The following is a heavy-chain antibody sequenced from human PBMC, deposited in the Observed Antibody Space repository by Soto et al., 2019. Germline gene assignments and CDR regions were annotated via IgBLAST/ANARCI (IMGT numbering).Heavy chain of an antibody. D-gene: IGHD2-21*02. CDR1: GGSISSGGYF. Sequence: ILSLTCTVSGGSISSGGYFWSWVRQHPGKGLEWIGNIYYSGRTYYNPSLKSRISLSLDTSQNQFSLKLLSVTAADTAIYYCARSGVTGIVIPSHWFDPWGQGTLVTVSS. V-gene: IGHV4-31*03. CDR2: IYYSGRT. J-gene: IGHJ5*02. CDR3: ARSGVTGIVIPSHWFDP.